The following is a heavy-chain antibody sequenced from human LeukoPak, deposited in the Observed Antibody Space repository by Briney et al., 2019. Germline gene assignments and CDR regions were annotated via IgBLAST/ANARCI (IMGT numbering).Heavy chain of an antibody. CDR2: ISGSGGST. V-gene: IGHV3-23*01. CDR1: GFTFSSYA. J-gene: IGHJ4*02. CDR3: AKVGSFRVVIFALDY. D-gene: IGHD3-3*01. Sequence: GGSLRLSCAASGFTFSSYAMSWVRQAPGKGLEWVSAISGSGGSTYYADSVKGRFTISRDNSKNTLYLQMNSLRAEDTAVYYCAKVGSFRVVIFALDYWGQGTLVTVSS.